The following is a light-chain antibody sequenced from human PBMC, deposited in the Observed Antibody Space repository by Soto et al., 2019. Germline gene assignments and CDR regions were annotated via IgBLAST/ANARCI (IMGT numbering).Light chain of an antibody. Sequence: DIQMTQSPSSLSASVGDIVTITCRASQGISSYLAWYQQKPGKVPKLLIYAAFTLQSGAPSRFSGSGSGTDFTLTISSLQPEDVATYYCQKYNSAPYTFGQGTKLEIK. CDR1: QGISSY. V-gene: IGKV1-27*01. CDR2: AAF. J-gene: IGKJ2*01. CDR3: QKYNSAPYT.